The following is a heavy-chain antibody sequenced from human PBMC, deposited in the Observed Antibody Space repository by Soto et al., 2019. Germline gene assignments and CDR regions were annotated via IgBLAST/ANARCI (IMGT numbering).Heavy chain of an antibody. J-gene: IGHJ6*03. CDR1: GGSFSGYY. V-gene: IGHV4-34*01. CDR3: AIEAPYCSGGSCYPADGYYYYYMDV. Sequence: SETLSLTCAVYGGSFSGYYWSWIRQPPGKGLEWIGEINHSGSTNCNPSLKSRVTISVDTSKNQFSLKLSSVTAADTAVYYCAIEAPYCSGGSCYPADGYYYYYMDVWGKGATVTVSS. D-gene: IGHD2-15*01. CDR2: INHSGST.